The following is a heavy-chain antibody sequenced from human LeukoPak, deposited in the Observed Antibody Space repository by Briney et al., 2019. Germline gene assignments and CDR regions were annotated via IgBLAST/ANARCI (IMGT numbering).Heavy chain of an antibody. CDR3: GKDLRSYYYGSGSYFDY. CDR2: ISGSGGST. CDR1: GFTFSSYG. V-gene: IGHV3-23*01. J-gene: IGHJ4*02. Sequence: PGGSLRLSCAASGFTFSSYGMSWVRQAPGKGLEWVSAISGSGGSTYYADSVKGRFTISRDNSKNTLYLQMNSLRAEDTAVYYCGKDLRSYYYGSGSYFDYWGQGTLVTVSS. D-gene: IGHD3-10*01.